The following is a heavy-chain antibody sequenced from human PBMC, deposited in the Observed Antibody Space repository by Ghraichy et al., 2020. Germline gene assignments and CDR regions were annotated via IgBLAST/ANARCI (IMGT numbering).Heavy chain of an antibody. J-gene: IGHJ4*02. Sequence: GESLNISCASSGFTFSNYAMSWVRQAPGKGLEWVSIIGGSVDNTFYAASVKGRFTISRDNSKNTLYLQINSLRAEDTAVFYCARVRSDYMITFGGVTNWGQGTLVTVSS. CDR1: GFTFSNYA. CDR2: IGGSVDNT. V-gene: IGHV3-23*01. D-gene: IGHD3-16*01. CDR3: ARVRSDYMITFGGVTN.